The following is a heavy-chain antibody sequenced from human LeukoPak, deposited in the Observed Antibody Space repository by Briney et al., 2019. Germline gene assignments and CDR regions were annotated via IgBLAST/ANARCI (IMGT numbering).Heavy chain of an antibody. V-gene: IGHV3-23*01. D-gene: IGHD1-14*01. J-gene: IGHJ6*02. CDR2: ISGSGGST. CDR3: TRDQYNQDYYYGMDV. Sequence: QPGGSLRLSCAASGFTFSSYAMNWVRQPPGKGLEWVSVISGSGGSTYYADSVKGRFTISKDNSKNTLYLQMNSLRAEDTAVYYCTRDQYNQDYYYGMDVWGQGTAVTVSS. CDR1: GFTFSSYA.